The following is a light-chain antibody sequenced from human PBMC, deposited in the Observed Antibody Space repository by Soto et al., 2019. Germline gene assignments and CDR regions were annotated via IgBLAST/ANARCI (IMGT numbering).Light chain of an antibody. J-gene: IGLJ3*02. Sequence: QSALTQPASVSGSPGQSITISCTGTSSDVGGYNYVSWYQQHPGKAPQLLLYEVSRRPSGVSTRFSGSTSGTTTSLTISGLRSEDEADYYCCAYAGRAIWVFGGGTKLTVL. V-gene: IGLV2-23*02. CDR2: EVS. CDR3: CAYAGRAIWV. CDR1: SSDVGGYNY.